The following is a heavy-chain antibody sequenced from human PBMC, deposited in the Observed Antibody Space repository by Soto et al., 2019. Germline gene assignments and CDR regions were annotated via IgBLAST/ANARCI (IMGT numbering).Heavy chain of an antibody. CDR1: GGSFSGYY. V-gene: IGHV4-34*01. D-gene: IGHD1-26*01. CDR3: ARSRIVGASFDY. Sequence: QVQLQQWGAGLLKPSETLSLTCAVYGGSFSGYYWSWIRKPPGKGLEWIGEINHSGSTNYNPSLKSRVTISVYTSNNQFSVKLSSVTAAETAVYYCARSRIVGASFDYWGQGTLVTVSS. CDR2: INHSGST. J-gene: IGHJ4*02.